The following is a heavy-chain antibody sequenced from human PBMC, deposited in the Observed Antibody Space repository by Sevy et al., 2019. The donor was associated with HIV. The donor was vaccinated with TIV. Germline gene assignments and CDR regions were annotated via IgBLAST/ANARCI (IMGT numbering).Heavy chain of an antibody. D-gene: IGHD3-10*01. CDR1: GFTFSRYT. J-gene: IGHJ6*02. CDR2: ISYDGGNK. V-gene: IGHV3-30-3*01. CDR3: ARDRGWYYYGSGSPEEYYRMDV. Sequence: GGSLRLSCAASGFTFSRYTMQWVRQAPGKGLEWVAVISYDGGNKYYADSVKGRFTISRDNSKNTLYLQMNSLRAEDTAVYYCARDRGWYYYGSGSPEEYYRMDVWGQGTTVTVSS.